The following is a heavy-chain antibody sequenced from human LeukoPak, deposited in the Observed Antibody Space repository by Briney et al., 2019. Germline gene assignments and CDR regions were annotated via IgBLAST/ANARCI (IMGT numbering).Heavy chain of an antibody. CDR1: GFTFSSYA. CDR2: ISGSGGST. D-gene: IGHD3-16*01. CDR3: GRDPDHGAVDY. Sequence: GGSLRLSCAASGFTFSSYAMSWVRQAPGKGLEWVSAISGSGGSTYYADSVKGRFTISRDNSKNTLYLQMNSLRVEDTAVYYCGRDPDHGAVDYWGQGTLVTVSS. V-gene: IGHV3-23*01. J-gene: IGHJ4*02.